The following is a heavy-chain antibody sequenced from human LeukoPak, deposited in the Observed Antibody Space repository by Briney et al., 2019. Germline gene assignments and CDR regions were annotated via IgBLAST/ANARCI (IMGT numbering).Heavy chain of an antibody. D-gene: IGHD2-2*01. CDR1: GFTFSSYG. V-gene: IGHV3-33*01. J-gene: IGHJ4*02. Sequence: PGRSLRLSCAASGFTFSSYGMHWVRQAPGKGLEWVAVIWYDGSNKYYADSVKGRFTISRDNSKNTLYLQMNSLRAEDTAVYYCARTRGEYQYYFDYWGQGTLVTVSS. CDR2: IWYDGSNK. CDR3: ARTRGEYQYYFDY.